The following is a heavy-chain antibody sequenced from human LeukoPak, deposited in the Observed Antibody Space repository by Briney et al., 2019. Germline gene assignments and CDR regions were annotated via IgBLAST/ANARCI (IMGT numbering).Heavy chain of an antibody. D-gene: IGHD5-24*01. V-gene: IGHV3-66*01. CDR3: ARGYVATT. Sequence: PGGSLRLSCAASGFTVSSNYMSWVRQAPGKGLEWVSVIYGGGSTYYADSAKGRFTISRDNSKNTLYLQMNSLRAGDTAVYYCARGYVATTWGQGTLVTVSS. CDR2: IYGGGST. CDR1: GFTVSSNY. J-gene: IGHJ5*02.